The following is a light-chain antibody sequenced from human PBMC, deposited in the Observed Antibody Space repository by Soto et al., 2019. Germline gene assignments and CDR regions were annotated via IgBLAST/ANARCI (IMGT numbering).Light chain of an antibody. J-gene: IGKJ5*01. CDR2: DAS. CDR3: QQYNNWPFS. Sequence: EIVMTQSPATLSVSPGERATLSCRAGQGVTTNFAWYQQKSGQSPRLLIYDASTRATGVPARFSGTGSETDFTLTISGLQSDDSAVYFCQQYNNWPFSFGQGTRLEIK. CDR1: QGVTTN. V-gene: IGKV3-15*01.